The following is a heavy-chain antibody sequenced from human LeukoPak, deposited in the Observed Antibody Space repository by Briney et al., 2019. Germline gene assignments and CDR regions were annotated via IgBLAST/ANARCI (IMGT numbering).Heavy chain of an antibody. V-gene: IGHV3-33*01. CDR2: IWHDERNK. CDR1: GFTFSSYG. D-gene: IGHD2-15*01. CDR3: ARDRGSNDPIDY. J-gene: IGHJ4*02. Sequence: TGGSLRLSCAASGFTFSSYGMHWVRQAPGKGLEWVAVIWHDERNKYYADSVKGRFTISRDNSKNTLYLQMSSLRAEDTAVYYCARDRGSNDPIDYWGQGTLVTVSS.